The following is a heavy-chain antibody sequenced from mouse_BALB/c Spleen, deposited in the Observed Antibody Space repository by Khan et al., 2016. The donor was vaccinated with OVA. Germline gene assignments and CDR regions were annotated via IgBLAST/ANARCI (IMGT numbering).Heavy chain of an antibody. CDR3: ARVYGEDFDY. CDR2: ISYCGNT. V-gene: IGHV3-2*02. J-gene: IGHJ2*01. CDR1: GYSFTSYCV. D-gene: IGHD1-1*01. Sequence: VQLKQSGPGLVKPSQSLSLTCTVSGYSFTSYCVRYVTRPPPGNILELVVFISYCGNTNYNPPLKSRTSITRDTYKHQFFLQLNSVTTEETATSYCARVYGEDFDYWGQGTTVTVSS.